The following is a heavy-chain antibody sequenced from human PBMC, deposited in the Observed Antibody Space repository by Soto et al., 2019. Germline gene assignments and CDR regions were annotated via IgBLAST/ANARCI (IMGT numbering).Heavy chain of an antibody. J-gene: IGHJ5*02. D-gene: IGHD3-9*01. CDR1: GFTFSNFG. Sequence: QVRLVESGGGVVQPGGSLRLSCAASGFTFSNFGMHWVRQAPGKGLEWVAAIWYDGNNKYYADSVKGRFTTSRDNSSKPLFLQLNSLRVEDTAVYYSSRDPAEDILTDYYSSYWFDPWGQGTLVTVSS. CDR3: SRDPAEDILTDYYSSYWFDP. CDR2: IWYDGNNK. V-gene: IGHV3-33*01.